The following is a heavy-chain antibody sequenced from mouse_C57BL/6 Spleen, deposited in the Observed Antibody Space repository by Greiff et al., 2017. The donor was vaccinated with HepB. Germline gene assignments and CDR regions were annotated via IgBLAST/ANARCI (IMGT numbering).Heavy chain of an antibody. CDR2: IYPGSGST. CDR1: GYTFTSYW. V-gene: IGHV1-55*01. Sequence: VQLQQPGAELVKPGASVKMSCKASGYTFTSYWITWVKQRPGQGLEWIGDIYPGSGSTNYNEKFKSKATLTVDTSSSTAYMQLSSLTSEDSAVYYGARGVYDGGDFDYWGQGTTLTVSS. CDR3: ARGVYDGGDFDY. J-gene: IGHJ2*01. D-gene: IGHD2-12*01.